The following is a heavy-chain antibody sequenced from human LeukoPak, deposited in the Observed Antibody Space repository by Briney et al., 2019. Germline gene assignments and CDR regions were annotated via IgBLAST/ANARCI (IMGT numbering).Heavy chain of an antibody. J-gene: IGHJ4*02. V-gene: IGHV4-31*03. CDR3: ARGPMVRGAIPGYYFAY. CDR2: IYYSGIT. Sequence: SQTLSLTCTVSGGSLSSGVYYWSWVRQHPGTCLEWLGYIYYSGITYYNPSLNSRVTISVDTYKNQLSLKLSSVTAAETAVYSCARGPMVRGAIPGYYFAYWGQGTQVRVSS. CDR1: GGSLSSGVYY. D-gene: IGHD3-10*01.